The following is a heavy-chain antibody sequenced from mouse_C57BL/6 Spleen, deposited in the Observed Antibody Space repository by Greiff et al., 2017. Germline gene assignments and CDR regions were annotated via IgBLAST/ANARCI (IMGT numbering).Heavy chain of an antibody. J-gene: IGHJ2*01. D-gene: IGHD2-3*01. Sequence: QVQLQQPGAELVKPGASVKLSCKASGYTFTSYWMQWVKQRPGQGLEWIGEIAPSDSYTNYNQKFKGKATLTVDTSSSTAYMQLSSLTSEDSAVYYCARRRGSYDGYDYWGQGTTLTVSS. CDR2: IAPSDSYT. CDR1: GYTFTSYW. CDR3: ARRRGSYDGYDY. V-gene: IGHV1-50*01.